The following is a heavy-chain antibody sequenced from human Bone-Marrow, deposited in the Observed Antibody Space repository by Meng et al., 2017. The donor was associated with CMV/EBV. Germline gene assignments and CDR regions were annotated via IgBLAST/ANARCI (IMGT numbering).Heavy chain of an antibody. J-gene: IGHJ6*02. D-gene: IGHD2-2*01. CDR3: ARESHLCSSTSCYYGMDV. V-gene: IGHV3-30-3*01. CDR1: GFLFSNYE. CDR2: ISYDGSNK. Sequence: GESLKISCAASGFLFSNYEMNWVRQAPGKGLEWVAVISYDGSNKYYADSVKGRFTISRDNSKNTLYLQMNSLRAEDTAVYYCARESHLCSSTSCYYGMDVWGQGTTVTVSS.